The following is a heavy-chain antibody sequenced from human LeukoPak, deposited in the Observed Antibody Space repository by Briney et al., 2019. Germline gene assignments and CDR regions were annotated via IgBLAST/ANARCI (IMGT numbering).Heavy chain of an antibody. V-gene: IGHV3-30*03. CDR2: ISYDGSNK. CDR3: ARGLQYDFKGLGTFDY. CDR1: GFTFSSYG. Sequence: GGSLRLSCAASGFTFSSYGMHWVRQAPGKGLEWVAVISYDGSNKYYADSVKGRFTISRDNSKNTLYLQMNSLRAEDTAVYYCARGLQYDFKGLGTFDYWGQGTLVTVSS. D-gene: IGHD3-3*01. J-gene: IGHJ4*02.